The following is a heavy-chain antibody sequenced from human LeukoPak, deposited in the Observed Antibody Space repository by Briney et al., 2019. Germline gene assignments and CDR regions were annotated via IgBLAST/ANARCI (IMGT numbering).Heavy chain of an antibody. CDR2: IVHSGNT. D-gene: IGHD1-1*01. Sequence: PGETLSLTCAAYGGSFSGYYWSGIRQPPGKGLEWIGEIVHSGNTKYNPYLKSRVTISVDTSKNQFSLNLTSVTAADTAVYYCARFGSSTWYKGAFDIWGQGTMVTVAS. CDR3: ARFGSSTWYKGAFDI. J-gene: IGHJ3*02. CDR1: GGSFSGYY. V-gene: IGHV4-34*12.